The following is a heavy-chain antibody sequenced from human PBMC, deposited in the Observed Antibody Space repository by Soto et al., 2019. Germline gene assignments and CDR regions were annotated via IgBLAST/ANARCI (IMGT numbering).Heavy chain of an antibody. V-gene: IGHV3-30-3*01. D-gene: IGHD3-3*01. J-gene: IGHJ6*02. CDR3: ARETYDDFWSGPYYGMDV. Sequence: QVQLVKSGGGVIQPGRSLRLSCAASGFTFSSYAMHWVRQAPGKGLEWVAVISYDGSNKYYADSVKGRFTISRDNSKNTLYLQMNSLRAEDTAVYYCARETYDDFWSGPYYGMDVWGQGTTVTVSS. CDR1: GFTFSSYA. CDR2: ISYDGSNK.